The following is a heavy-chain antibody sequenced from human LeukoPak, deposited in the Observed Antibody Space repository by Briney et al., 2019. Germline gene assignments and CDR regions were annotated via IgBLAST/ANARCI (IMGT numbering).Heavy chain of an antibody. CDR1: GGSIRSSYYY. V-gene: IGHV4-39*01. CDR3: ARHYGP. CDR2: NSGST. D-gene: IGHD3-10*01. Sequence: SETLSLTCTVSGGSIRSSYYYWGWIRQPPGKGLEWIGSNSGSTYYNPSLKSRATISVDTSKNQFSLKLNSVTAADTAVYYCARHYGPWGQGTLVTVSS. J-gene: IGHJ5*02.